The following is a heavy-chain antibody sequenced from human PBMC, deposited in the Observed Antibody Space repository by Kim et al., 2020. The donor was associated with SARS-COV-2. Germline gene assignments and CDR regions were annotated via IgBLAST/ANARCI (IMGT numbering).Heavy chain of an antibody. CDR1: GYTFTSYA. CDR2: INTNTGNP. V-gene: IGHV7-4-1*02. D-gene: IGHD3-10*01. J-gene: IGHJ4*02. CDR3: SRDSSWVGFGELSPRFDY. Sequence: ASVKVSCKASGYTFTSYAMNWVRQAPGQGLEWMGWINTNTGNPTYAQGFTGRFVFSLDTSVSTAYLQISSLKAEDTAVYYCSRDSSWVGFGELSPRFDYWGQGTLVTVSS.